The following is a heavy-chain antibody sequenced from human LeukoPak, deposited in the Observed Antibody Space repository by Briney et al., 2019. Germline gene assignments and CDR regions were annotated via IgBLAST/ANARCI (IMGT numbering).Heavy chain of an antibody. Sequence: ASVKVSCKASGYTFSAHYMHWVRQAPGQGPVWMGIINPNDGSTKYSQKLQDRVTMTRDTSTSTFYMEVSSLRSEDTAVYYCARLKTDVWGQGTTVTVSS. J-gene: IGHJ6*02. CDR2: INPNDGST. CDR1: GYTFSAHY. V-gene: IGHV1-46*01. CDR3: ARLKTDV.